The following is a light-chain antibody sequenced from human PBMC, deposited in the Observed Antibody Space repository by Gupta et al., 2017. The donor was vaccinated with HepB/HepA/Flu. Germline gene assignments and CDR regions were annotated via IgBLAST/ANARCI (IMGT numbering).Light chain of an antibody. V-gene: IGLV5-37*01. J-gene: IGLJ3*02. CDR1: SDIIIGTYN. CDR2: YYSDSDQ. Sequence: PVLTHPPSSYAPPGDSARHTFTLPSDIIIGTYNIYRYQQKPWSPPRYLLFYYSDSDQGQGSGVPSRFSGSKDASANTGILLISGIQSEDEADYDCMIWPTSGGLFGGGTKLTVL. CDR3: MIWPTSGGL.